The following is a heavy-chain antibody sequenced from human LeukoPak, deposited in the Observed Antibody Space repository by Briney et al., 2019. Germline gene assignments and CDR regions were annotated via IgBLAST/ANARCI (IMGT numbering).Heavy chain of an antibody. Sequence: GRSLRLSCAASGFTFSNYGIHWVRQAPGKGLEWVAVISYDGSDKYYADSVKGRFTISRDNSKNTLYLQMNSLRAEDTAVYYCAKDQGYTSRDYYYGLDVWGQGTTVTVSS. CDR1: GFTFSNYG. J-gene: IGHJ6*02. CDR2: ISYDGSDK. CDR3: AKDQGYTSRDYYYGLDV. D-gene: IGHD6-13*01. V-gene: IGHV3-30*18.